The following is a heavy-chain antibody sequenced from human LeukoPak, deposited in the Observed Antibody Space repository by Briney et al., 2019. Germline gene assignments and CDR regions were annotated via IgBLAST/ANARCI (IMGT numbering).Heavy chain of an antibody. CDR2: IYSGGST. CDR1: GFTFSSCG. Sequence: GGSLRLSCAASGFTFSSCGMSWIRQAPGRGLESVSFIYSGGSTYYADSVRGRFIISRDNSKNTLYLQMNSLRAEDTAVYYCARRAGSYSHSYDYWGQGTLVTVSS. CDR3: ARRAGSYSHSYDY. D-gene: IGHD2-15*01. J-gene: IGHJ4*02. V-gene: IGHV3-53*01.